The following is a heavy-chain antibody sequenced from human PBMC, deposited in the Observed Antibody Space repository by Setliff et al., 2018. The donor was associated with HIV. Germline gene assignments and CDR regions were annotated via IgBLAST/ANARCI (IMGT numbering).Heavy chain of an antibody. CDR2: IYYSGST. J-gene: IGHJ6*03. CDR1: GGSISSGGYY. Sequence: SETLSLTCTVSGGSISSGGYYWSWIRQHPGKGLEWIGYIYYSGSTYYNPFLKSRVTISVDTSKNQFSLKLSSVTAADTTVYYCAREIRAATIYYYYYMDVWGKGTTVTV. CDR3: AREIRAATIYYYYYMDV. D-gene: IGHD2-15*01. V-gene: IGHV4-31*03.